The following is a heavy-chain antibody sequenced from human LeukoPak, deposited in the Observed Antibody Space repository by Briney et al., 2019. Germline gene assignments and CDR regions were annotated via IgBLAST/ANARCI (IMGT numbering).Heavy chain of an antibody. CDR3: ARSNRDAFDM. J-gene: IGHJ3*02. V-gene: IGHV3-11*06. CDR2: ISSSGTYT. Sequence: PGGSLRLSCAASGFYFSDHYMTWIRQAPGKGLEWVSYISSSGTYTNYADSVKGRFTISRDNAKKSLYLQMNSLSAEDTAVYYCARSNRDAFDMWGQGTVVTVSS. D-gene: IGHD2/OR15-2a*01. CDR1: GFYFSDHY.